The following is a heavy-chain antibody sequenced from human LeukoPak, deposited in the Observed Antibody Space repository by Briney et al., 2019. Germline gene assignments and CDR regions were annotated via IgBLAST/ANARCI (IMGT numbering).Heavy chain of an antibody. CDR2: ISSSSSYI. CDR1: GFTFSSYS. Sequence: GGSLRLSCAASGFTFSSYSMNWVRQAPGKGLEWVSSISSSSSYIYYADSVKGRFTISRDNAKNSLYMQMNSLRDEDTAVYYCARDSSSGTNWFDPWGQGTLVTVSS. D-gene: IGHD6-13*01. CDR3: ARDSSSGTNWFDP. J-gene: IGHJ5*02. V-gene: IGHV3-21*01.